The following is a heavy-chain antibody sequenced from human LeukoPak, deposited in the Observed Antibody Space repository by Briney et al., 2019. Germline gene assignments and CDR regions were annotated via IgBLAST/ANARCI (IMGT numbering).Heavy chain of an antibody. Sequence: SGGSLRLSCVTSGFTFTNYRMTWVRQAPGKGLEWVANMKQDGREQYYVDSVKGRFTIFRDNAKNSVHLQMNSLRDEDTAVYYCARGGGSGRWGSAFDMWGQGTMVTVSS. CDR2: MKQDGREQ. D-gene: IGHD6-19*01. CDR1: GFTFTNYR. CDR3: ARGGGSGRWGSAFDM. J-gene: IGHJ3*02. V-gene: IGHV3-7*01.